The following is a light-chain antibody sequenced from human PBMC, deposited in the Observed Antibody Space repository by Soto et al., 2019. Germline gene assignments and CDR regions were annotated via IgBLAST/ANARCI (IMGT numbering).Light chain of an antibody. CDR1: SSDVGGYNY. V-gene: IGLV2-11*01. Sequence: VLTQPRSVSGSPGQSVTISCTGTSSDVGGYNYVSWYQQHPGKAPKLMIYDVSKRPSGVPDRFSGSKSGNTASLTISGLQAEDEADYYCCSYAGSYTLGVFGTGTKVTVL. CDR2: DVS. J-gene: IGLJ1*01. CDR3: CSYAGSYTLGV.